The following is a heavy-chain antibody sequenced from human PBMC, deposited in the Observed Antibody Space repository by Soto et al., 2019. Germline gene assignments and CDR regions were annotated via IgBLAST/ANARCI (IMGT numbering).Heavy chain of an antibody. CDR1: GYTFTSYD. J-gene: IGHJ6*02. D-gene: IGHD1-26*01. CDR2: MNPSSGNT. Sequence: ASVKVSSKASGYTFTSYDINWVRQATGQGLEWMGWMNPSSGNTGYAQKFQGRVTMARNTSISTAYMELSSLRSEDTAVYYCARANSRTNYYYYGMDVWGQGTTVTVS. V-gene: IGHV1-8*01. CDR3: ARANSRTNYYYYGMDV.